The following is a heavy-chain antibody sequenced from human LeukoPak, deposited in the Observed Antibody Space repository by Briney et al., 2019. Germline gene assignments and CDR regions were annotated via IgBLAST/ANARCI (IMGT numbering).Heavy chain of an antibody. CDR2: IFYSGST. CDR1: GGSISSYY. Sequence: NPSETLSLTCTVSGGSISSYYWNWIRQPPGKGLEWIGYIFYSGSTSYNPSLKSRVTISLDTSKNQFSLKLTSVTAADTAMYYCARKGYFDSWGQGTLVTVSS. CDR3: ARKGYFDS. J-gene: IGHJ4*02. V-gene: IGHV4-59*08.